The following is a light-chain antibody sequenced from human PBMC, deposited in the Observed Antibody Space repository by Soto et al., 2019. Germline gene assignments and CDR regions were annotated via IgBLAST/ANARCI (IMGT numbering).Light chain of an antibody. V-gene: IGKV1-5*03. CDR2: KAS. J-gene: IGKJ2*01. CDR3: QQHETYST. Sequence: DIQMTQSPSTLSASVGDRVTITCRASQSISTWLAWYQQKPGKAPNLLIYKASHLESGVPSRFSGSGSGTEVTRTISCLQLDEFATYYCQQHETYSTCGQGTKLEIK. CDR1: QSISTW.